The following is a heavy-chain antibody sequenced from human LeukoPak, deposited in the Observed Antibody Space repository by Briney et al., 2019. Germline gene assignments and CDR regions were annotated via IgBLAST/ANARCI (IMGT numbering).Heavy chain of an antibody. CDR2: IYYSGST. J-gene: IGHJ4*02. CDR1: GYSISSGYY. V-gene: IGHV4-38-2*01. D-gene: IGHD6-13*01. Sequence: SETLSLTCAVSGYSISSGYYWGWIRQPPGKGLEWIGSIYYSGSTYYNPSLKSRVTISVDTSKNQFSLKLSSVTAADTAVYYCARLTDRSIAAAGGTSDYWGQGTLVTVSS. CDR3: ARLTDRSIAAAGGTSDY.